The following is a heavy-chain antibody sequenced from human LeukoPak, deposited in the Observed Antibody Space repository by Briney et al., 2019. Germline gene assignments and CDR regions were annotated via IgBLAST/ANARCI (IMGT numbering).Heavy chain of an antibody. J-gene: IGHJ4*02. CDR3: ASEYCSGGNCYFDY. Sequence: GKSLKISCKGSEYSFATYWIGWVRQMPGQGLEWMGIIFPGDSDTRYSPSFQGQVTISADKSISTAYLQWSSLKASDTAIYYCASEYCSGGNCYFDYWGQGTLVTVSS. V-gene: IGHV5-51*01. CDR1: EYSFATYW. CDR2: IFPGDSDT. D-gene: IGHD2-15*01.